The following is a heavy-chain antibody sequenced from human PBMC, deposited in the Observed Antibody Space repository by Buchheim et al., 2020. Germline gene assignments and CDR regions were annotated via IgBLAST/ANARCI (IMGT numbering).Heavy chain of an antibody. J-gene: IGHJ4*02. V-gene: IGHV4-59*01. CDR3: ARETLGSDY. Sequence: QVRLEESGPGLVKPSETLSLTCTVSGGSISTYYWSWIRQPPGKGLEWIGYVYSRGNANYNPFLKSRVTISLDTANKQLSLELRSVTTAGTAVYYCARETLGSDYWGQGTL. CDR2: VYSRGNA. CDR1: GGSISTYY. D-gene: IGHD3-10*01.